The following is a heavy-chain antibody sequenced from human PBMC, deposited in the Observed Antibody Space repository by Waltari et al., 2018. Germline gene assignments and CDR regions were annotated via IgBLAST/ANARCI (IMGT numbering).Heavy chain of an antibody. CDR1: GYTFTNYY. V-gene: IGHV1-46*01. D-gene: IGHD2-2*02. CDR2: INPGDGRA. Sequence: QVQLVQSGAEVKKPGASVKISCKASGYTFTNYYINWVRQAPGQGPEWMGIINPGDGRATYAQKFLGRVTMTWETSTSTVDMELSSLESEDTAVYYCARGFGYCSSTRCYTWFDPWGQGTLVTVSS. CDR3: ARGFGYCSSTRCYTWFDP. J-gene: IGHJ5*02.